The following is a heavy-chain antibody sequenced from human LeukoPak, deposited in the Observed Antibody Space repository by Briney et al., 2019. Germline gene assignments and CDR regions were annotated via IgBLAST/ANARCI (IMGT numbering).Heavy chain of an antibody. V-gene: IGHV3-48*01. Sequence: GGSLRLFCAASGFTFSTYSMNWVRQAPGKGLEWVSYISSSSSTIYYADSVKGRFTISRDNAKNSLYLQMNSLRAEDTAVYYCARDLGITIFLAGAFDIWGQGTMVTVSS. J-gene: IGHJ3*02. CDR3: ARDLGITIFLAGAFDI. D-gene: IGHD3-3*01. CDR2: ISSSSSTI. CDR1: GFTFSTYS.